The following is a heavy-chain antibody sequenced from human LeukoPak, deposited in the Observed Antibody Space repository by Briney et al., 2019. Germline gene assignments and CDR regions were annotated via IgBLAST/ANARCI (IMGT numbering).Heavy chain of an antibody. J-gene: IGHJ4*02. CDR2: INPNSGGT. Sequence: ASVKVSCKASGYTFTGYYMHWVRQAPGQGLEWMGWINPNSGGTNYAQKFQGRVTMTRNTSISTAYMELSRLRSDDTAVYYCARGPSNGNELDYWGQGTLVTVSS. D-gene: IGHD1-1*01. CDR3: ARGPSNGNELDY. V-gene: IGHV1-2*02. CDR1: GYTFTGYY.